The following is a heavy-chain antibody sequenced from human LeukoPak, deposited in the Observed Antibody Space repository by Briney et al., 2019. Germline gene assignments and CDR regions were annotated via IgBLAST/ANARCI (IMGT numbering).Heavy chain of an antibody. CDR1: GGSISSGSYY. J-gene: IGHJ4*02. V-gene: IGHV4-61*02. CDR2: IYTSGST. D-gene: IGHD2-21*02. CDR3: ARARVVVTASNYFDY. Sequence: SETLSLTCTVSGGSISSGSYYWSWIRQPAGKGLEWIGRIYTSGSTNYNPSLKSRVTISVDTSKNQFSLKLSSVTAADTAVYYCARARVVVTASNYFDYWGQGTLVTVSS.